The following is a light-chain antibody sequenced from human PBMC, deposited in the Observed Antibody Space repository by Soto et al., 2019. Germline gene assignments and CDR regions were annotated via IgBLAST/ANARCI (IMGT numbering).Light chain of an antibody. J-gene: IGLJ1*01. CDR1: SSDVGGYNY. V-gene: IGLV2-8*01. CDR2: EVY. CDR3: SSYVGTNSYV. Sequence: QSALTQPPSASGSPGQSVTLSCTGTSSDVGGYNYVSWYQHHPGKAPKLIIYEVYKRPSGVPDRFSGSKSGNTAALTVSGLQAEDEAYYYCSSYVGTNSYVFGTGTKLTVL.